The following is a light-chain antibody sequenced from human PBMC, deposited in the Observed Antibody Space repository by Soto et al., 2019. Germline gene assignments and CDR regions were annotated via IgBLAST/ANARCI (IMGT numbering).Light chain of an antibody. Sequence: DIQMTQSPSTLSASVGDRVTITCRASQSISSGLAWYQQKPGKAPKLLIYKASSLESGVPSRFSGSGSGTEVTLTISSLQPDDFATYYCQQYNSYRTFGQGTKVEIK. CDR3: QQYNSYRT. V-gene: IGKV1-5*03. CDR2: KAS. CDR1: QSISSG. J-gene: IGKJ1*01.